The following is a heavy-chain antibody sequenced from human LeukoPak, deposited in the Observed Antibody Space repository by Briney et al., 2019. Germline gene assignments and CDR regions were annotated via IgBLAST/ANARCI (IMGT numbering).Heavy chain of an antibody. CDR3: ARTNTMVTPRHFDY. CDR2: IKQDGSEK. CDR1: GFTFSSYW. V-gene: IGHV3-7*01. Sequence: GGSLRLSCAASGFTFSSYWMSWVRQAPGKGLEWVANIKQDGSEKYYVDSVEGRFTISRDNAKNSLYLQMNSLRVEDTAVYYCARTNTMVTPRHFDYWGQGTLVTVSS. J-gene: IGHJ4*02. D-gene: IGHD4-23*01.